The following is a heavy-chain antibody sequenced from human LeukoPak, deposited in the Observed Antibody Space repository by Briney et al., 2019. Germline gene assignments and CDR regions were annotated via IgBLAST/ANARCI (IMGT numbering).Heavy chain of an antibody. D-gene: IGHD5-24*01. V-gene: IGHV4-38-2*01. CDR2: IYHSGST. Sequence: QPSETLSLTCAVSGYSISSGYYWGWIRQPPGKGLEWIGSIYHSGSTYYNPSLKSRVTISVDTSKNQFSLKLSSVTAADTAVYYCARHGERMATIRQYYFDYWGQGTLVTVSS. CDR1: GYSISSGYY. CDR3: ARHGERMATIRQYYFDY. J-gene: IGHJ4*02.